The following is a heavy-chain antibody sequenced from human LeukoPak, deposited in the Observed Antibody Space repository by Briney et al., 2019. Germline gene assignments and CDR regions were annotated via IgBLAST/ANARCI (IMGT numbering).Heavy chain of an antibody. D-gene: IGHD4-17*01. CDR3: ARDLRTVTAFYFYYYYMDV. CDR1: GFTFSSYW. Sequence: PGGSLRLSCAASGFTFSSYWMSWVRQAPGKGLEWVANIKQDGSEKYYVDSVKGRFTISRDNAKNSLYLQMNSLRAEDTAVYYCARDLRTVTAFYFYYYYMDVCGKGTTVTVSS. J-gene: IGHJ6*03. V-gene: IGHV3-7*01. CDR2: IKQDGSEK.